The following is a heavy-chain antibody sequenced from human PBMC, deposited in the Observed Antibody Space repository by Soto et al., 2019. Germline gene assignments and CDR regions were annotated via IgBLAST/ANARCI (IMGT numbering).Heavy chain of an antibody. V-gene: IGHV1-69*02. CDR3: ARALRDYGDYAVRFDY. J-gene: IGHJ4*02. D-gene: IGHD4-17*01. CDR1: GGTFSSYT. Sequence: QVQLVQSGAEVKKPGSSVKVSCKASGGTFSSYTISWVRQAPGQGLEWMGRIIPILGIANYAQKFQGRVTITADKSTSTASMELSSLRSEGTAVDYFARALRDYGDYAVRFDYLGQGTLVTVSS. CDR2: IIPILGIA.